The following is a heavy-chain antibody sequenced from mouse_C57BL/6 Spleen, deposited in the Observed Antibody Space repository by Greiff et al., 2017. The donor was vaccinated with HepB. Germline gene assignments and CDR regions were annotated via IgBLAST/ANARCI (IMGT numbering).Heavy chain of an antibody. Sequence: QVQLQQPGAELVKPGASVKLSCKASGYTFTSYWMHWVKQRPGQGLEWIGMIHPNSGSTNYNEKFKSKATLTVDKSSSTAYMQLSSLTSEDSAVYYCARRYGSSYDWYFDVWGTGTMVTVSS. J-gene: IGHJ1*03. CDR3: ARRYGSSYDWYFDV. D-gene: IGHD1-1*01. CDR2: IHPNSGST. V-gene: IGHV1-64*01. CDR1: GYTFTSYW.